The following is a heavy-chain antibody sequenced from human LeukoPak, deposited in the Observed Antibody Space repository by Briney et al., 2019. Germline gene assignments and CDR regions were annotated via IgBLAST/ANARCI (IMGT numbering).Heavy chain of an antibody. J-gene: IGHJ1*01. CDR3: ARHPWGSSKYFQH. CDR2: INWNGGST. CDR1: GFTFDDYG. V-gene: IGHV3-20*04. D-gene: IGHD6-6*01. Sequence: PGGSLRLSCAASGFTFDDYGMSWVRQAPGKGLEWVSGINWNGGSTGYADSMKGRFTISRDNAKNSLYLQMNSPRAEDTALYYCARHPWGSSKYFQHWGQGTLVTVSS.